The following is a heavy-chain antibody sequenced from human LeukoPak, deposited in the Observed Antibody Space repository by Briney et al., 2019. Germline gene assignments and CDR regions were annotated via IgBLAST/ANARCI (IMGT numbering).Heavy chain of an antibody. J-gene: IGHJ4*02. V-gene: IGHV3-11*04. D-gene: IGHD3-10*01. Sequence: LSLTCTVSGYSISSGYYWGWIRQAPGKGLEWVSYISSSSSTIYYADSVKGRFTISRDNAKNSLYLQMNSLRAEDTALYYCARGERSPRGIIIEGPDYCDSWGQGTLVTVSS. CDR2: ISSSSSTI. CDR3: ARGERSPRGIIIEGPDYCDS. CDR1: GYSISSGYY.